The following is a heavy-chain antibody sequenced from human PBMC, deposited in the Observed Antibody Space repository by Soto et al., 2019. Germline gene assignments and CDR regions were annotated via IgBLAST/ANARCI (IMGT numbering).Heavy chain of an antibody. J-gene: IGHJ4*02. CDR3: ARGTPDDYDSSGESGFDY. CDR1: GGSVRSGSYY. CDR2: IYYSGST. D-gene: IGHD3-22*01. Sequence: SETLSLTCTVSGGSVRSGSYYWSWIRQPPGKGLEWIGYIYYSGSTNYNPSLKSRVTILVDTSKNQFSLKLSSVNAADTAVYLCARGTPDDYDSSGESGFDYWGQGTQVTVSS. V-gene: IGHV4-61*01.